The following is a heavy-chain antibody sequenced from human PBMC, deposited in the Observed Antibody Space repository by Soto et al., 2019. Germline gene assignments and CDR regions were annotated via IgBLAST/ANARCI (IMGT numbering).Heavy chain of an antibody. J-gene: IGHJ6*02. CDR3: AREPSEYYDILTGPTPPGMDV. CDR2: TIPILGIA. Sequence: SVKVSFKASGGTFSSYTISWVRQAPGQGLEWMGRTIPILGIANYAQKFQGRVTITADKSTSTAYMELSSLRSEDTAVYYCAREPSEYYDILTGPTPPGMDVWGQGTTVTVSS. CDR1: GGTFSSYT. V-gene: IGHV1-69*04. D-gene: IGHD3-9*01.